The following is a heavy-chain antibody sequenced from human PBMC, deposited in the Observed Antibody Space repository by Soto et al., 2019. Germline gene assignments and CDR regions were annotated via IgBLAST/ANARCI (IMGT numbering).Heavy chain of an antibody. Sequence: PGESLKISCQASGDIFNTYWIGWVRQMPGKGLEWMGIIYPADSDTRYSPSFQGQVTISADKFVSTAYLQWSSLKASDSAIYYCARQYSGCDYWGQGTLVTVSS. J-gene: IGHJ4*02. CDR3: ARQYSGCDY. CDR2: IYPADSDT. V-gene: IGHV5-51*01. D-gene: IGHD5-12*01. CDR1: GDIFNTYW.